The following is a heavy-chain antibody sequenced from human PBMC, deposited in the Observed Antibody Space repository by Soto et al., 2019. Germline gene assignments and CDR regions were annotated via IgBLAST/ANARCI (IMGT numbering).Heavy chain of an antibody. Sequence: SVKVSCKGSGGTVSSYVISGVRQAPGQGLEWMGGIIPIFGTANYAQKFQGRVTITADESTSTAYMELSSLRSEDTAVYYWARVSVAGSYWGQGTLVTVSS. CDR3: ARVSVAGSY. CDR2: IIPIFGTA. V-gene: IGHV1-69*13. CDR1: GGTVSSYV. J-gene: IGHJ4*02. D-gene: IGHD6-19*01.